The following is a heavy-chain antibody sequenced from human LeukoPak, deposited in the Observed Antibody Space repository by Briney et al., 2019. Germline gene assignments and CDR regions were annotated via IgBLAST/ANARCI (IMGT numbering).Heavy chain of an antibody. Sequence: SETLSLTCTVSGGSISSYYWSWIRQPPGKGLEWVGYIYYSGSTNYNPSLKSRVTISVDTSKNQFSLKLSSVTAADTAVYYCARVLGRGYSYGYNAFDIWGQGTMVTVSS. J-gene: IGHJ3*02. D-gene: IGHD5-18*01. CDR2: IYYSGST. CDR3: ARVLGRGYSYGYNAFDI. CDR1: GGSISSYY. V-gene: IGHV4-59*01.